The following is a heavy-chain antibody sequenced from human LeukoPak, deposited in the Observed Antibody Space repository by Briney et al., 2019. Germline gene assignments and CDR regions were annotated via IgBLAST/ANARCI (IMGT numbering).Heavy chain of an antibody. D-gene: IGHD3-3*01. CDR3: AKTSARELRFLEWLPV. Sequence: GGSLRLSCAASGFTFGDYAMHWVRQAPGKGLEWVSLISWDGGSTYYADSVKGRFTISRDNSKNPLYLQMNSLRAEDTAVYYCAKTSARELRFLEWLPVWGKGTTVTVSS. J-gene: IGHJ6*04. V-gene: IGHV3-43D*03. CDR1: GFTFGDYA. CDR2: ISWDGGST.